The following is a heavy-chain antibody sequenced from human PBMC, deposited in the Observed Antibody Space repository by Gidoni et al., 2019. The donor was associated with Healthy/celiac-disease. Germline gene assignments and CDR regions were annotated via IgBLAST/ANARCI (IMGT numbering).Heavy chain of an antibody. CDR2: INHSGST. V-gene: IGHV4-34*01. CDR1: GGSFSGYY. CDR3: ARGPYYDSSGYYGRAFDI. J-gene: IGHJ3*02. D-gene: IGHD3-22*01. Sequence: QVQLQQWGAGLLKPSETLSLTCAVDGGSFSGYYWSWIRQPPGKGLEWIGEINHSGSTNYNPSLKSRVTISVDTSKNQFSLKLSSVTAADTAVYYCARGPYYDSSGYYGRAFDIWGQGTMVTVSS.